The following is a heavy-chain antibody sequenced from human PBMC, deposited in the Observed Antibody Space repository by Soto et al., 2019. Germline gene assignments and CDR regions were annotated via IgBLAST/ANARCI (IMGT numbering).Heavy chain of an antibody. CDR2: IRSFDYRT. J-gene: IGHJ4*02. CDR3: AKDVESGWYEAFDY. Sequence: LRLSCTASGFAFSQYGMSWVRQAPGKGLEWVSSIRSFDYRTNYADSVKGRFTISRDNSKSTLSLQMNSLRAEDTAVYYCAKDVESGWYEAFDYWGPGTLVTV. CDR1: GFAFSQYG. D-gene: IGHD6-19*01. V-gene: IGHV3-23*01.